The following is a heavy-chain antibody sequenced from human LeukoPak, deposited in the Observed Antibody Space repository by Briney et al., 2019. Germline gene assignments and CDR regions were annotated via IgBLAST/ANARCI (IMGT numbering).Heavy chain of an antibody. D-gene: IGHD5-24*01. CDR3: AKAAAYSYGPSLDYYYMDV. CDR2: IRYDGINK. CDR1: GFTFSSYG. J-gene: IGHJ6*03. V-gene: IGHV3-30*02. Sequence: GGSLRLSWAASGFTFSSYGMHWVRQAPSKGLEWVAFIRYDGINKYYADSVKGRFTISRDNSKNTLYLQMSSLRAEDTAVYYCAKAAAYSYGPSLDYYYMDVWGKGTTVTVSS.